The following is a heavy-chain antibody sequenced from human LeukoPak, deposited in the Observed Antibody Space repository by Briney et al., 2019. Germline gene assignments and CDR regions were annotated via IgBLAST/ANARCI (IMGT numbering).Heavy chain of an antibody. Sequence: PGRSLRLSCAASGFTFSSYAMHWVRQAPGKGLEWVAVISYDGSNKYYADSVKGRFTISRDNSKNMLYLQMNSLRAEDTAVYYCARKEILYYYGMDVWGQGTTVTVSS. CDR2: ISYDGSNK. V-gene: IGHV3-30*04. CDR3: ARKEILYYYGMDV. J-gene: IGHJ6*02. D-gene: IGHD5-24*01. CDR1: GFTFSSYA.